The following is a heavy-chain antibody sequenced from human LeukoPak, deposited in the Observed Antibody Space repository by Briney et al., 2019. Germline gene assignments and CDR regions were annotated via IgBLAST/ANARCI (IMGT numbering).Heavy chain of an antibody. D-gene: IGHD3-22*01. CDR2: IKSKTDGGTT. V-gene: IGHV3-15*01. Sequence: PGGSLRLSCAASGFTFSNAWMSWVRQAPGKGLEWVGRIKSKTDGGTTDYAAPVKGRFTISRDDSKNTLYLQMNSLKTEDTAVYYCTTDVRYYYDSSGYWGLQHWGQGTLVTVSS. CDR3: TTDVRYYYDSSGYWGLQH. CDR1: GFTFSNAW. J-gene: IGHJ1*01.